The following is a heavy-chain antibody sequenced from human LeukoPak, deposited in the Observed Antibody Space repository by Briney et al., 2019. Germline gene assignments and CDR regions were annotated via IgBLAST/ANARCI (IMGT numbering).Heavy chain of an antibody. D-gene: IGHD5-18*01. CDR2: ISGSGGKT. V-gene: IGHV3-23*01. J-gene: IGHJ4*02. CDR1: GFTFSSYA. Sequence: GGSLRLSCAASGFTFSSYAMSWVRQAPGNGLEWVSAISGSGGKTYYADSVKGRFTISRDNSKNTLYLQMNSLRAEDTAVYYCAKEGRYSYAPDWGQGTLVTVSS. CDR3: AKEGRYSYAPD.